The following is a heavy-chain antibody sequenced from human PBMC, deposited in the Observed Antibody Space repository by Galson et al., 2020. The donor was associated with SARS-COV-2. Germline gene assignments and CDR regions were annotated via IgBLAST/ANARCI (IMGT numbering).Heavy chain of an antibody. CDR2: ARGDGSFS. J-gene: IGHJ3*02. D-gene: IGHD3-22*01. CDR1: GFTFSNYW. V-gene: IGHV3-74*01. CDR3: ASVGISMILAKGFDM. Sequence: GGSLRLSCAASGFTFSNYWMHWIRQAPGKGLGWVSHARGDGSFSAVADSVKGRFTTSRDNAKNTLFLQMNSLRAEDTAVYYCASVGISMILAKGFDMWGQGTMVTVSS.